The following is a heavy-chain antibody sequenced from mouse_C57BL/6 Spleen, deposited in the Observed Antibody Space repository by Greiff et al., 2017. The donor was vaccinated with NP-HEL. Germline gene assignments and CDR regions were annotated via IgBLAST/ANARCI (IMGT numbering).Heavy chain of an antibody. J-gene: IGHJ1*03. Sequence: VQLKQSGPELVKPGASVKISCKASGYSFTGYYMNWVKQSPEKSLEWIGEINPSTGGTTSNQKFKAKATLTVDKSSSTAYMQLKSLTSEDSAVYYCARRDYYGSSYWYFDVWGTGTTVTVSS. V-gene: IGHV1-42*01. D-gene: IGHD1-1*01. CDR3: ARRDYYGSSYWYFDV. CDR1: GYSFTGYY. CDR2: INPSTGGT.